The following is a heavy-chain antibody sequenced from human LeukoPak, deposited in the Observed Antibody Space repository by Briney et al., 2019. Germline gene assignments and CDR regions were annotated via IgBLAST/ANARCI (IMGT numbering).Heavy chain of an antibody. J-gene: IGHJ6*03. CDR1: GGSISSSNW. CDR3: ARDGWISDYYYMDV. D-gene: IGHD5-12*01. CDR2: IYHSGST. V-gene: IGHV4-4*02. Sequence: PSETLSLTCAVSGGSISSSNWWSWVRQPPGKGLAWIGEIYHSGSTNYNPSLKSRVTISVDKSKNQFSLKLSSVTAADTAVYYCARDGWISDYYYMDVWGKGTTVTVSS.